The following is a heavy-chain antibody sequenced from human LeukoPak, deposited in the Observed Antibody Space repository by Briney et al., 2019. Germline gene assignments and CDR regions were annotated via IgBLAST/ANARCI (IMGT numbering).Heavy chain of an antibody. Sequence: GGSLRLSCAASGFTFSSYSMNWVRQAPGKGPEWVSYISSSSSTIYYADSVKGRFTISRDNAKNSLYLQMNSLRAEDTAVYYCARGGGSGRSINWFDPWGQGTLVTVSS. CDR1: GFTFSSYS. CDR3: ARGGGSGRSINWFDP. V-gene: IGHV3-48*04. D-gene: IGHD3-16*01. J-gene: IGHJ5*02. CDR2: ISSSSSTI.